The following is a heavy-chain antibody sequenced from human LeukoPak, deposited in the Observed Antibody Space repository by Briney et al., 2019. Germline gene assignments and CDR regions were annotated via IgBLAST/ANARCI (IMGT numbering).Heavy chain of an antibody. J-gene: IGHJ2*01. CDR1: GFTFSSYG. D-gene: IGHD6-19*01. CDR3: AKDRSGLNWYFDL. CDR2: ISYDGSNQ. Sequence: GGSLRLSCAASGFTFSSYGMHWVRQAPGKGPEWVAIISYDGSNQYYTDSVKGRFTISRDNSKNTLYLQVNSLRAEDTAVYFCAKDRSGLNWYFDLWGRGTLVTVSS. V-gene: IGHV3-30*18.